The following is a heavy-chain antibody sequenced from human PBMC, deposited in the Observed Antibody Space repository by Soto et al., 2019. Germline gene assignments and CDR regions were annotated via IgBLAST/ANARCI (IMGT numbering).Heavy chain of an antibody. CDR1: GFTFSSYG. CDR3: ARMYYYGSGSRPDMDV. J-gene: IGHJ6*03. D-gene: IGHD3-10*01. CDR2: ISYDGSNK. Sequence: GGSLRLSCAASGFTFSSYGMHWVRQAPGKGLEWVAVISYDGSNKYYADSVKGRFTISRDNSKNTLYLQMNSLRAEDTAVYYCARMYYYGSGSRPDMDVWGKGTTVTVSS. V-gene: IGHV3-30*03.